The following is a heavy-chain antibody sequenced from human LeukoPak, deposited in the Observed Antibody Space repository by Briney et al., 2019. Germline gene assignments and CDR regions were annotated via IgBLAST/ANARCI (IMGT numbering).Heavy chain of an antibody. CDR2: IYYSGST. V-gene: IGHV4-39*01. CDR3: ARQYCSSTSCRLNYFDY. CDR1: GGSISSSSYY. D-gene: IGHD2-2*01. Sequence: PSETLSLTCTVSGGSISSSSYYWGWIRQPPGKGLEWIGSIYYSGSTYYNPSLKSRVTISVDTSKNQFSLKLSSVTAADTAVYYCARQYCSSTSCRLNYFDYWGQGTLVTVSS. J-gene: IGHJ4*02.